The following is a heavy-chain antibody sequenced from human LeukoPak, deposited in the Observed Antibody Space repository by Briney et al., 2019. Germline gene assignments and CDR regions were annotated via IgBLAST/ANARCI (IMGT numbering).Heavy chain of an antibody. V-gene: IGHV1-2*02. J-gene: IGHJ4*02. CDR3: AREDSGSHLFRGCGIDY. CDR2: INPNSGGT. D-gene: IGHD1-26*01. CDR1: GYTFTGYY. Sequence: ASVKVSCKASGYTFTGYYMHWVRQAPGQGLEWMGWINPNSGGTNYAQKFQGRVTMTRDTSISTAYMELSRLRSDDTAVYYCAREDSGSHLFRGCGIDYWGQGTLVTVSS.